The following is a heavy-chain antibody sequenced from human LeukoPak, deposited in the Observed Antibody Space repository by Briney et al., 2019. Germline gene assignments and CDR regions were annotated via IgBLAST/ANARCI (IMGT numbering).Heavy chain of an antibody. CDR1: GFTFSSYA. J-gene: IGHJ6*02. Sequence: GGSLRLPCAASGFTFSSYAMHWVRQAPGKGLEWVSSISSSSSYIYYADSVKGRFTISRDNAKNSLYLQMNSLRAEDTAVYYCARLVEYGMDVWGQGTTVTVSS. V-gene: IGHV3-21*01. CDR3: ARLVEYGMDV. D-gene: IGHD2-15*01. CDR2: ISSSSSYI.